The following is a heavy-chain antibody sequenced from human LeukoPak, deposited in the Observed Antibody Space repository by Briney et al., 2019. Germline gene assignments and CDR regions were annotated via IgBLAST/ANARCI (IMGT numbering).Heavy chain of an antibody. V-gene: IGHV3-21*01. J-gene: IGHJ4*02. Sequence: GGSLRLSCAASGVTFSSYSMNSVRQAPGKGLEWVSSISSSSSYIYYADSVKGRFTISRDNAKNSLYLQMNSLRAEDTAVYYCARVRGSSFDYWGQGTLVTVSS. CDR2: ISSSSSYI. CDR3: ARVRGSSFDY. D-gene: IGHD2-15*01. CDR1: GVTFSSYS.